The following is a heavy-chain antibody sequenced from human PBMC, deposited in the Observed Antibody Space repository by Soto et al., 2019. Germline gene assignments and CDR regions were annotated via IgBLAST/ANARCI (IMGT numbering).Heavy chain of an antibody. D-gene: IGHD3-10*01. CDR3: ARQHFYGSGSYYYYYGMDV. CDR2: IYPGDSDT. J-gene: IGHJ6*02. Sequence: RGESLKISCKGSGYSFTSYWIGWVRQMPGKGLEWMGIIYPGDSDTRYSPSFQGQVTISADKSISTAYLQWSSLKASDTAMYYCARQHFYGSGSYYYYYGMDVWGQGTTVTVSS. CDR1: GYSFTSYW. V-gene: IGHV5-51*01.